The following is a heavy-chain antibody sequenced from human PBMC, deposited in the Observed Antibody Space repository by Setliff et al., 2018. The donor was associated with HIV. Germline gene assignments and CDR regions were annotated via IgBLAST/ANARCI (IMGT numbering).Heavy chain of an antibody. V-gene: IGHV1-69*08. J-gene: IGHJ4*02. D-gene: IGHD3-22*01. Sequence: SVKVSCKASKGTFTTYRFTWVRQAPGQGLEWMGRIIPILGTANYAQNFQGRLTITADKSTSTTYMELSSLRSEDTAIYYCARDYYDSSGYIFFPGLPDYWGQGTLVTVSS. CDR1: KGTFTTYR. CDR3: ARDYYDSSGYIFFPGLPDY. CDR2: IIPILGTA.